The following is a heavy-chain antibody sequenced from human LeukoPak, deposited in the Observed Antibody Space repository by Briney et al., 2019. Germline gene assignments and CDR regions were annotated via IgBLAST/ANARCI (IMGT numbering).Heavy chain of an antibody. Sequence: ASVTVSYKASGGTFSNYAISWVRQAPGQGREWIGGIIPIFGTANYAQKFQGRVTITADESTSTAYMELSSLRSEDTAVYYCASSQGVLWFGERGPYFDYWGQGTLVTVSS. V-gene: IGHV1-69*13. J-gene: IGHJ4*02. CDR1: GGTFSNYA. CDR2: IIPIFGTA. D-gene: IGHD3-10*01. CDR3: ASSQGVLWFGERGPYFDY.